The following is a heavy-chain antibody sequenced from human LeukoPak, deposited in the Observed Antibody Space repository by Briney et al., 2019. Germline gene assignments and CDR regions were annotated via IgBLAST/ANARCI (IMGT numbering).Heavy chain of an antibody. J-gene: IGHJ4*02. Sequence: ASVKVSCKASGYTFTGYYMHWVRQATGQGLEWMGWMNPNSGNTGYAQKFQGRVTMTRNTSISTAYMELGSLRSEDTAVYYCARTLKRTDYWGQGTLVTVSS. CDR2: MNPNSGNT. CDR3: ARTLKRTDY. V-gene: IGHV1-8*02. CDR1: GYTFTGYY.